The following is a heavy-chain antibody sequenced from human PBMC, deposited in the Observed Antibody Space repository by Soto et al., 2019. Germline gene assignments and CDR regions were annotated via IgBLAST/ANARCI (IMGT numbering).Heavy chain of an antibody. Sequence: ASVKVSCQASGYTFTSYAMHWVRQAPGQRLEWMGWINAGNGNTKYSQKFQGRVTITRDTSASTAYMELSSLRSEDTAVYYCAREHSSSPYYFDYWGQGTLVTVSS. D-gene: IGHD6-6*01. CDR1: GYTFTSYA. J-gene: IGHJ4*02. V-gene: IGHV1-3*01. CDR2: INAGNGNT. CDR3: AREHSSSPYYFDY.